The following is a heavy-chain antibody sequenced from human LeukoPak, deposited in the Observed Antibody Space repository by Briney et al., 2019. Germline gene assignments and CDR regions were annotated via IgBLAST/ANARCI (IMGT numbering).Heavy chain of an antibody. CDR3: ANYRDEYSSSVSWFDP. CDR1: GGTFSSYA. CDR2: IIPIFGTA. D-gene: IGHD6-6*01. Sequence: SVKVSCKASGGTFSSYAISWVRQAPGQGLVWMGGIIPIFGTANYAQKFQGRVTITTDESTSTAYMELSSLRSEDTAVYYCANYRDEYSSSVSWFDPWGQGTLVTVSS. J-gene: IGHJ5*02. V-gene: IGHV1-69*05.